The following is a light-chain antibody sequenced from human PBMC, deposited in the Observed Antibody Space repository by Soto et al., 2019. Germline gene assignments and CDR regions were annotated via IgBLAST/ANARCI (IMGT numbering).Light chain of an antibody. Sequence: EIVMTQSPATLSASPGEGATLSCKAGQNVYNNLAWYQQRPGQPPRLLIYDASTRATGISARFSGSGYGTEFTHTISSLQSEDFAVYFRQQCRNWPLTFGGGTKVDIK. J-gene: IGKJ4*01. CDR1: QNVYNN. CDR3: QQCRNWPLT. CDR2: DAS. V-gene: IGKV3-15*01.